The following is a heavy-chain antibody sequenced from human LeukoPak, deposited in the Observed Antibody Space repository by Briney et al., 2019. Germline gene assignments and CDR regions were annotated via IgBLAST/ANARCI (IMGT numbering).Heavy chain of an antibody. CDR3: ARQTAMGRSGGY. CDR2: IDPSDSET. Sequence: GESLKISCKASGYGFTSYWIGWVRQMPGKGLEWMGIIDPSDSETRYTPSFQGQVTISVDKSLTTAYLQWNSLKASDTAMYYCARQTAMGRSGGYWGQGTLVTVSS. V-gene: IGHV5-51*01. CDR1: GYGFTSYW. D-gene: IGHD5-18*01. J-gene: IGHJ4*02.